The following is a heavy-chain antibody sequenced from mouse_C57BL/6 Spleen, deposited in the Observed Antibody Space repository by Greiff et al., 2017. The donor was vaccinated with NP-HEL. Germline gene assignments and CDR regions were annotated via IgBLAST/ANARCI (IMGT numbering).Heavy chain of an antibody. J-gene: IGHJ1*03. CDR2: IYPRDGST. Sequence: QVHVKQSGPELVKPGASVKLSCKASGYTFTSYDINWVKQRPGQGLEWIGWIYPRDGSTKYNEKFKGKATLTVDTSSSTAYMELHSLTSEDSAVYVCARRGYGSSYGYFDDWGTGTTVTVSS. CDR3: ARRGYGSSYGYFDD. CDR1: GYTFTSYD. V-gene: IGHV1-85*01. D-gene: IGHD1-1*01.